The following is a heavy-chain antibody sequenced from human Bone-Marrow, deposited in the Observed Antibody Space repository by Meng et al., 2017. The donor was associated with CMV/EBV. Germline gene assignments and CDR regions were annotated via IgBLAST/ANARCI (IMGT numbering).Heavy chain of an antibody. CDR2: IIPILGMA. J-gene: IGHJ3*02. Sequence: SVKVSCKASGGTLIRYAISWVRQAPGQGLEWMGGIIPILGMANYAQKFQGRVTITADKSTSTAYMELSSLRSEDTAVYYCASSVHDYGGNSVNFGAFDIWGQGTMVTVSS. D-gene: IGHD4-23*01. CDR1: GGTLIRYA. V-gene: IGHV1-69*10. CDR3: ASSVHDYGGNSVNFGAFDI.